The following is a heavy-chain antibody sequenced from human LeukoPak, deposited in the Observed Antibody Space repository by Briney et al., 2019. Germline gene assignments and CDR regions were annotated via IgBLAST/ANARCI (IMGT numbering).Heavy chain of an antibody. V-gene: IGHV4-30-4*01. CDR1: GGSISSGDHY. Sequence: SETLSLTCTVSGGSISSGDHYWSWIRQPPGKGLEWIGYIYYSGSTYYNPSLKSRVTISVDTSKNQFSLKLSSVTAADTAVYYCARDLGEEGLEYFQHWGQGTLVTVSS. J-gene: IGHJ1*01. CDR3: ARDLGEEGLEYFQH. D-gene: IGHD3-10*01. CDR2: IYYSGST.